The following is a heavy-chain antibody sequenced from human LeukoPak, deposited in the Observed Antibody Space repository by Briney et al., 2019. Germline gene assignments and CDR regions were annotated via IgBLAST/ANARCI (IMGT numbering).Heavy chain of an antibody. V-gene: IGHV1-2*02. CDR2: ISPTNGAT. Sequence: ASVKVSCKTSGYIFTDFYIHWVRQAPGQGLEWMGWISPTNGATSYARRFQGRVNMARDTSTSTSYMELSSLGSDDTAVYYCARSLSVTRVLITTMLGYWGQGTLVTVSS. CDR1: GYIFTDFY. D-gene: IGHD3-22*01. J-gene: IGHJ4*02. CDR3: ARSLSVTRVLITTMLGY.